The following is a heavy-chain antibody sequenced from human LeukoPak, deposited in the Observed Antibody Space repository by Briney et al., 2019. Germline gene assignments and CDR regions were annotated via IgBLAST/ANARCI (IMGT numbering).Heavy chain of an antibody. D-gene: IGHD6-13*01. CDR3: AREYSSSWYGVDY. V-gene: IGHV4-4*02. CDR2: IYYSGST. CDR1: GGSISSSNW. J-gene: IGHJ4*02. Sequence: SGTLSLTCAVSGGSISSSNWWSWVRQPPGKGLEWIGYIYYSGSTNYNPSLKSRVTISVDTSKNQFSLKLSSVTAADTAVYYCAREYSSSWYGVDYWGQGNPVTVS.